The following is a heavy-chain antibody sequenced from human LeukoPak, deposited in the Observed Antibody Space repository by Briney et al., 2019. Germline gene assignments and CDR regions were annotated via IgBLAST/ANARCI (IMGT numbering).Heavy chain of an antibody. CDR3: ARSGYSSGWYYFDY. J-gene: IGHJ4*02. CDR2: INGEGVTT. D-gene: IGHD6-19*01. V-gene: IGHV3-74*01. Sequence: PGGSLRLSCAASGFTFSSYWMHSVRQAPGKGLVWVSRINGEGVTTSYADSVKGRLTISRDNAKNTLYLQMNSLRAEDTAVYYCARSGYSSGWYYFDYWGQGTLVTVSS. CDR1: GFTFSSYW.